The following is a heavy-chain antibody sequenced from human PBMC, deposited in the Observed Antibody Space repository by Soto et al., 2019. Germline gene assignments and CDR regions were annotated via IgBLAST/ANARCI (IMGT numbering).Heavy chain of an antibody. CDR3: AREWGGYFDY. CDR1: GVSISSGGYS. CDR2: IYHSGST. D-gene: IGHD3-16*01. Sequence: SETLSLTCAVSGVSISSGGYSWSWIRQPPGKGLEWIGYIYHSGSTYYNPSLKSRVTISVDRSKNQFSLKLSSVTAADTAVYYCAREWGGYFDYWGQGTLVTVSS. J-gene: IGHJ4*02. V-gene: IGHV4-30-2*01.